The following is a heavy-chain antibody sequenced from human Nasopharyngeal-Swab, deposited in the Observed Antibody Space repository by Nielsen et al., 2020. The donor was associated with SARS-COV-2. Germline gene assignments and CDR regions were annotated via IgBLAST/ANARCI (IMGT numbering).Heavy chain of an antibody. D-gene: IGHD1-26*01. J-gene: IGHJ4*02. CDR3: AKSHSGTYYRVLDY. Sequence: SLKISCAASGFTFDDYAMHWVRQAPGKGLEWVSGISWNSGSIGYEDSVKGRFTVSRDNSKNTLYLQMNSLRPEDTAVYYCAKSHSGTYYRVLDYWGQGTLVTVSS. V-gene: IGHV3-9*01. CDR1: GFTFDDYA. CDR2: ISWNSGSI.